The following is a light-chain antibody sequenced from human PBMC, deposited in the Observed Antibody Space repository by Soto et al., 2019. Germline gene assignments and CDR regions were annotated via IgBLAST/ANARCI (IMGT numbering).Light chain of an antibody. CDR1: QSISSNY. CDR3: PQYGSSLFS. V-gene: IGKV3-20*01. J-gene: IGKJ3*01. CDR2: GAS. Sequence: EIVLTQSPGTLSLSPGERATLSCRASQSISSNYLAWYQQKPGQAPRLLIYGASSRATGIPDRFSGSGSGTDFTLTINRLEPEDFAVYYCPQYGSSLFSFGPGTKVDIK.